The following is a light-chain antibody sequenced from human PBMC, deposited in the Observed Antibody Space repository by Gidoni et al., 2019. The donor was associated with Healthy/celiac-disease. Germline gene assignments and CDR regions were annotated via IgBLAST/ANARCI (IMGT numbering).Light chain of an antibody. CDR1: QSVSSY. CDR2: DAS. Sequence: EIVLTQSPATLSLSPGDRATLSCRASQSVSSYFAWYQQKPGQAPRLLIYDASNRATGIPARFSGSGSGTDFTLTISSLEPEDFAVYYCQQRRTFGPGTKVDIK. CDR3: QQRRT. V-gene: IGKV3-11*01. J-gene: IGKJ3*01.